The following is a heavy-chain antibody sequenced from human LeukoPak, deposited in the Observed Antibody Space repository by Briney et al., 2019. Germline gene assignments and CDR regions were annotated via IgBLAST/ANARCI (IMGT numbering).Heavy chain of an antibody. CDR2: ISDIGSI. CDR3: AGHHPRNTVDF. J-gene: IGHJ4*02. V-gene: IGHV4-59*08. CDR1: GGSISNYF. D-gene: IGHD2-8*02. Sequence: PSETLSLTCTVSGGSISNYFWSWIRQPPGKGLEWIAYISDIGSINYNPSLKSRVTISSDTSKNQFSLKLSSVTAADTAVYYCAGHHPRNTVDFWGQGTLVTVSS.